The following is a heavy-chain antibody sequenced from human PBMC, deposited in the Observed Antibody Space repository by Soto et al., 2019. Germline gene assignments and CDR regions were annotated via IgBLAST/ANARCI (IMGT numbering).Heavy chain of an antibody. Sequence: GGSLRLSCAASGFTFSSYGMHWVRQAPGKGLEWVAVIWYDGSNKYYADSVKGRFTISRDNSKNTLYLQMNSLRAEDTAVYYCARGGGMTTYDFDYWGLGTLVTVSS. V-gene: IGHV3-33*01. CDR3: ARGGGMTTYDFDY. D-gene: IGHD4-17*01. J-gene: IGHJ4*02. CDR1: GFTFSSYG. CDR2: IWYDGSNK.